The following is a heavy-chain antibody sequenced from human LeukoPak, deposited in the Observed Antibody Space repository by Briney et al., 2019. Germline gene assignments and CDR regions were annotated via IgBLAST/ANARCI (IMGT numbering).Heavy chain of an antibody. Sequence: GGSLRLSCAAPGCTFRNTAMGWVRQAPGKGLEWVSAISGSGGSTYYADSVKGRFTISRDNSKNTLYLQMNSLRAEDTAVYYCAKYGDESSGYNSDWGQGTLVTVSS. V-gene: IGHV3-23*01. J-gene: IGHJ1*01. CDR2: ISGSGGST. CDR3: AKYGDESSGYNSD. CDR1: GCTFRNTA. D-gene: IGHD3-22*01.